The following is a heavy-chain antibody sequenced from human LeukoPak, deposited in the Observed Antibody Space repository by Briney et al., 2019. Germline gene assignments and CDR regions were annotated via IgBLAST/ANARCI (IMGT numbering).Heavy chain of an antibody. V-gene: IGHV4-34*01. Sequence: SETLSLTCAVYGGSFSGYYWSWIRQPPGKGLEWIGEINHSGSTNYNPSLKSRVTISVGTSKNQFSLKLSSVTAADTAVYYCARSYSSGPHYFDYWGQGTLVTVSS. CDR1: GGSFSGYY. J-gene: IGHJ4*02. CDR2: INHSGST. CDR3: ARSYSSGPHYFDY. D-gene: IGHD6-19*01.